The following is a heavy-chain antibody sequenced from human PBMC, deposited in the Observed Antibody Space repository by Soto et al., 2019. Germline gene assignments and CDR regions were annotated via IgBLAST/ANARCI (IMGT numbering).Heavy chain of an antibody. V-gene: IGHV1-18*01. CDR3: ARDLAAGLVDY. Sequence: GASVKVSCKASGYTFTSYAMHWVRQAPGQRLEWMGWISAYNGNTKYAQKLQGRVTMTTDTSTSTAYMEVRSLRSDDTAVYYCARDLAAGLVDYWGQGTLVTVSS. CDR1: GYTFTSYA. J-gene: IGHJ4*02. D-gene: IGHD6-19*01. CDR2: ISAYNGNT.